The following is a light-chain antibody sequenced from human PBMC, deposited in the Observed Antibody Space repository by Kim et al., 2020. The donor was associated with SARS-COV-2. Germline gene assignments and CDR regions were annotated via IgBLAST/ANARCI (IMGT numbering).Light chain of an antibody. J-gene: IGLJ1*01. CDR2: RND. CDR3: AARDDTLSGFR. CDR1: ISTIGSHA. Sequence: GQRVPIPCSASISTIGSHAVYWDQSFPGTAPKLLILRNDQRPSGVPDRFSGSKSGTSASLAISGLRSADEADYYCAARDDTLSGFRFGGGTKVTVL. V-gene: IGLV1-47*01.